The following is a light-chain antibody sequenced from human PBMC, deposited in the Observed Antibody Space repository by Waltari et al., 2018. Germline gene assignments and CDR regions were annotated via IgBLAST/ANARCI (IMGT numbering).Light chain of an antibody. J-gene: IGLJ1*01. V-gene: IGLV2-14*03. CDR1: SSDIGDYKL. CDR2: DVS. Sequence: QSALTQPASVSGSPGQSITISCTGTSSDIGDYKLVSWYQQHPGKAPKLIIYDVSNRPSGVATRFSGSKSGNRASLTITGLQADDEADYYCSSYRSTTTPCIFGSGTKVTVL. CDR3: SSYRSTTTPCI.